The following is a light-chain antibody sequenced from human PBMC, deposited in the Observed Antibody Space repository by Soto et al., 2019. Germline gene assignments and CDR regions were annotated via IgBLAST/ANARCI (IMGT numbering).Light chain of an antibody. CDR1: NIGSKS. CDR2: YDS. Sequence: SYELTQPHSVSVAPGKTARITCGGNNIGSKSVHWYQRKQGQAPVLVIYYDSDRPSGIPERFSGSNSGNTATLTISRVEAGDEADYFCPVWDTTSEHEVFGGGTQLTVL. J-gene: IGLJ2*01. V-gene: IGLV3-21*04. CDR3: PVWDTTSEHEV.